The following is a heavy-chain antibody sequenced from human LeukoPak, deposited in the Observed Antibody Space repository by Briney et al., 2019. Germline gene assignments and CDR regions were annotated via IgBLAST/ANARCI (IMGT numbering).Heavy chain of an antibody. CDR3: ARDTYNYGSSAYYFDY. J-gene: IGHJ4*02. Sequence: SETLSLTCAVSGGSISSGAYSWSWIRQPPGKGLEWIGYIYYSDTSYYNPSLKSRVTMSVDTSKNQFSLKLSSVTAADTAVYYCARDTYNYGSSAYYFDYWGQGTLVTVSS. CDR2: IYYSDTS. V-gene: IGHV4-30-4*07. CDR1: GGSISSGAYS. D-gene: IGHD3-10*01.